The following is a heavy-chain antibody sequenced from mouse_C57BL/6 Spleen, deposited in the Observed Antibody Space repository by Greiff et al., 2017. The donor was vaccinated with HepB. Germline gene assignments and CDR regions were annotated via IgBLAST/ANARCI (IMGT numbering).Heavy chain of an antibody. D-gene: IGHD4-1*01. CDR2: INPGSGGT. CDR1: GYAFTNYL. CDR3: ARGEMGLAMDY. J-gene: IGHJ4*01. Sequence: QVQLQQSGAELVRPGTSVKVSCKASGYAFTNYLIEWVKQRPGQGLEWIGVINPGSGGTNYNEKFKGKATLTADKSSSTAYMQLSSLTSEDSAVYFCARGEMGLAMDYWGQGTSVTVSS. V-gene: IGHV1-54*01.